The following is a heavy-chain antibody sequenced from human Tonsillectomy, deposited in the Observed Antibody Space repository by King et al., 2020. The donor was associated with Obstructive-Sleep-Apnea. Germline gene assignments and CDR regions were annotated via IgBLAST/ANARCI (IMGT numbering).Heavy chain of an antibody. D-gene: IGHD6-13*01. V-gene: IGHV5-10-1*01. CDR2: IDPSDSFS. J-gene: IGHJ4*02. CDR1: GYSFTSYY. CDR3: AKEYSSSWSGDY. Sequence: QLVQSGAEVKKPGESLRISCKGSGYSFTSYYIVWVRQMPGRGLEWVGRIDPSDSFSNYSPSFEGHVTISVDKSISTAYLQWSSLKASDTAMYYCAKEYSSSWSGDYWGQGTLVTVSS.